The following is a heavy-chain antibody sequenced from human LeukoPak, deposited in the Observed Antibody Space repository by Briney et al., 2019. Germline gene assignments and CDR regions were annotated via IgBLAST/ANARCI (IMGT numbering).Heavy chain of an antibody. Sequence: PGGSLRLSCAASGFTFSSYSMNWVRQAPGKGLEWVSSISSSSSYIYYADSVKGRFTISRDNAKNSLYLQMNSLRAEDTAVYYCAREGGGYDIENWFDPWGQGTLVTVSS. D-gene: IGHD5-12*01. CDR1: GFTFSSYS. CDR3: AREGGGYDIENWFDP. J-gene: IGHJ5*02. CDR2: ISSSSSYI. V-gene: IGHV3-21*01.